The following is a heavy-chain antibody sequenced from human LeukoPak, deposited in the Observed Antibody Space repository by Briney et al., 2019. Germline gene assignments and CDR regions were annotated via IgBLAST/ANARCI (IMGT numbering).Heavy chain of an antibody. J-gene: IGHJ4*02. CDR1: GFTFSSYS. Sequence: GGSLRLSCTVPGFTFSSYSMNWVRQAPGKGLEWVSSISTSSTFIYYADSVRGRFTISRDNAKNSLFLQMNSLRAEDTAVYYCARDSLKNGYNYDYFDYWGQGTLVTVSS. V-gene: IGHV3-21*01. CDR2: ISTSSTFI. CDR3: ARDSLKNGYNYDYFDY. D-gene: IGHD5-24*01.